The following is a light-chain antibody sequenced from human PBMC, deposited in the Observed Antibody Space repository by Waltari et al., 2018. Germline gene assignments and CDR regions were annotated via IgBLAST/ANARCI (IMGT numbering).Light chain of an antibody. J-gene: IGKJ2*01. V-gene: IGKV1-5*03. CDR3: QQHNSFPVT. CDR2: RAS. CDR1: QNINIW. Sequence: DIQMTQSPSTLSASVGDRVTITCRASQNINIWLAWYQQKPGEAPSLPMNRASNLKSGVPSRFSGSGSGTEFALTIDSLQPDDFATYYCQQHNSFPVTFGQGTKLEIK.